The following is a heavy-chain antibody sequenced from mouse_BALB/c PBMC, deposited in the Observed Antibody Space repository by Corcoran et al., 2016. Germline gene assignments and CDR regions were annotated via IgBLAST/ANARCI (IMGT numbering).Heavy chain of an antibody. Sequence: VQLQQSGAELVKPGASVKLSCKASGYTFTSYDINWVRQRPEQGLEWIGYINPYNDGTKYNEKFKGKATLTSDKSSSTAYMELSSLTSEDSAVYYCAREGRRGYFDVWGAGTTVTVSS. CDR1: GYTFTSYD. CDR2: INPYNDGT. J-gene: IGHJ1*01. CDR3: AREGRRGYFDV. V-gene: IGHV1S136*01.